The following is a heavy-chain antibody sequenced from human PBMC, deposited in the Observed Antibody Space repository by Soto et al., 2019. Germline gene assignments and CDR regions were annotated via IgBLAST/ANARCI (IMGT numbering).Heavy chain of an antibody. CDR3: ARWGLEYSSSYYFDY. CDR1: GDSVSSNSAG. V-gene: IGHV6-1*01. D-gene: IGHD6-6*01. CDR2: TYYRSKWYY. Sequence: SQTLSLTCVITGDSVSSNSAGWSWVRQSPSRGLEWLGRTYYRSKWYYEYAVSVRGRITINPDTSKNQYSLQLNSVTPEDTAVYYCARWGLEYSSSYYFDYWGQGTLVTVSS. J-gene: IGHJ4*02.